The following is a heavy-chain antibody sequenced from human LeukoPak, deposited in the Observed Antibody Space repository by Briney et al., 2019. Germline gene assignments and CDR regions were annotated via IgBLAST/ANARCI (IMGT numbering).Heavy chain of an antibody. D-gene: IGHD5-18*01. V-gene: IGHV1-46*01. CDR3: ARALPHRRLMDTTMEQHWFDP. Sequence: ASVKVSCKASGYTFTSYYMHWVRQAPGQGLEWMGIINPSGGNTNYAQKFQGRVTMTRDMSTSTVYMELSSPRSEDTAMYYCARALPHRRLMDTTMEQHWFDPWGQGTLVTVSS. CDR2: INPSGGNT. J-gene: IGHJ5*02. CDR1: GYTFTSYY.